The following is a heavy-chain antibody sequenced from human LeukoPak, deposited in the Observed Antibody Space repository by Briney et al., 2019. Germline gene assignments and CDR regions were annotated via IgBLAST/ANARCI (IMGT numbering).Heavy chain of an antibody. V-gene: IGHV3-23*01. J-gene: IGHJ4*02. CDR2: ISGSGGST. Sequence: PGRSLRLSCATSGFSFSSYAMSWVRQAPGKGLEWVSAISGSGGSTYYADSVKGRFTISRDDSKNTLYLQMNSLRAEDTAVYYCAKLTVAQSGTEFDYWGQGTLVTVSS. CDR3: AKLTVAQSGTEFDY. D-gene: IGHD6-19*01. CDR1: GFSFSSYA.